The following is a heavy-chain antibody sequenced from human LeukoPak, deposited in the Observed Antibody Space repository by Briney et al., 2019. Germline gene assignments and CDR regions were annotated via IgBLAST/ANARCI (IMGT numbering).Heavy chain of an antibody. CDR2: INPNSGGT. CDR3: ARTPGTTVTTRYFDY. V-gene: IGHV1-2*02. J-gene: IGHJ4*02. Sequence: ASVKVSCKASGYTFTGYYMHWVRQAPGQGLEWMGWINPNSGGTNYAQKFQGRVTMTRDTSISTACMELSRLRSDDTAVYYCARTPGTTVTTRYFDYWGQGTLVTVSS. D-gene: IGHD4-17*01. CDR1: GYTFTGYY.